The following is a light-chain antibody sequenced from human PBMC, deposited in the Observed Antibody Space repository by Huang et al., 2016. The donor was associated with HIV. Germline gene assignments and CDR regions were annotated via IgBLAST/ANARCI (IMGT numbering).Light chain of an antibody. CDR2: DAS. V-gene: IGKV3-11*01. Sequence: EIVLTQSPATLSLSPGERATRSCRASQSVSSYLAWYQQKPGQAPRLLIYDASSRATGIPARFSGSGSGTDFTLTISSLEPEDFAVYYCQQRSNWRITFGGGTKVEIK. J-gene: IGKJ4*01. CDR1: QSVSSY. CDR3: QQRSNWRIT.